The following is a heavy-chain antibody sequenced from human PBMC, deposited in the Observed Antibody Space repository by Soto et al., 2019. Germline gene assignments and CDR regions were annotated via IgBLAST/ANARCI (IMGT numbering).Heavy chain of an antibody. Sequence: GGSLRLSCAASGFTFSSYAMSWVRQAPGKGLEWVSAISGSGGSTYYADSVKGRFTISRDNSKNTLYLQMNRLRAEDTAVYYCAKDHSGWYGPNGMDVWGQGTTLTVSS. J-gene: IGHJ6*02. D-gene: IGHD6-19*01. CDR1: GFTFSSYA. V-gene: IGHV3-23*01. CDR3: AKDHSGWYGPNGMDV. CDR2: ISGSGGST.